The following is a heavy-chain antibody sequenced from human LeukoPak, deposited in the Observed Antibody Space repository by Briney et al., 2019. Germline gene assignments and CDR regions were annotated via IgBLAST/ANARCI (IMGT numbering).Heavy chain of an antibody. CDR1: GYTFKNYD. CDR3: ARATPGGLHGYSFDY. Sequence: ASVKVSCKASGYTFKNYDINWVRQATGQGLEWMGWMNPNSGNTGFAQKFQDRVSMTRDTSINTAYMELTCLRSGDTAVYYCARATPGGLHGYSFDYWGQGTVVTVYS. V-gene: IGHV1-8*02. J-gene: IGHJ4*02. D-gene: IGHD5-24*01. CDR2: MNPNSGNT.